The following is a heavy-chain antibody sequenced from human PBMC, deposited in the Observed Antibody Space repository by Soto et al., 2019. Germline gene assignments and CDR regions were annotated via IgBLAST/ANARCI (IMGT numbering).Heavy chain of an antibody. CDR2: IDPRDSYV. CDR1: GYTFTTFW. D-gene: IGHD2-2*01. V-gene: IGHV5-10-1*01. J-gene: IGHJ5*02. CDR3: ARLFCSTTTCDSWFDP. Sequence: GESLKISCTGFGYTFTTFWISWVRQMPGKGLEWMGRIDPRDSYVNYSPSFQGHVTISLDKSISTAYLQWGSLKASDTAMYYCARLFCSTTTCDSWFDPWGQGTRVTV.